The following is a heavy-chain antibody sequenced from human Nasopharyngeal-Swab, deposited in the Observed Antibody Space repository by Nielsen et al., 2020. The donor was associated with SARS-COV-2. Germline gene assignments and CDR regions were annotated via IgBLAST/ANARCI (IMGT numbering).Heavy chain of an antibody. D-gene: IGHD3-3*01. CDR3: ARHGRSITIFGVVTDYGMDV. Sequence: GSLRLSCTVSGGSISSYYWSWIRQPPGKGLEWIGYIYYSGSTNYNPSLKSRVTISVDTSKNQFSLKLSSVTAADTAVYYCARHGRSITIFGVVTDYGMDVWGQGTTVTVSS. V-gene: IGHV4-59*08. J-gene: IGHJ6*02. CDR1: GGSISSYY. CDR2: IYYSGST.